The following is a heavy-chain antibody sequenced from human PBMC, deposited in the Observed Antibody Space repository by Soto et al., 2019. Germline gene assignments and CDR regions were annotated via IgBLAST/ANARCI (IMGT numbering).Heavy chain of an antibody. D-gene: IGHD3-10*01. V-gene: IGHV3-23*01. CDR2: ISGSGGST. J-gene: IGHJ4*02. CDR1: GFTFSSYA. CDR3: ANHLWFGALSN. Sequence: EVQLLESGGGLVQPGGSLRLSCAASGFTFSSYAMSWVRQAPGKGLEWVSAISGSGGSTYYADSVKGRFTISRDNSKDTLYLQMNSPRAEDTAVYYCANHLWFGALSNWGQGTLVTVSS.